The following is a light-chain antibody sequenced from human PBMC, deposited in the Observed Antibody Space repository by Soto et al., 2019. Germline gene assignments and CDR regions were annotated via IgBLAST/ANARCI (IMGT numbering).Light chain of an antibody. CDR1: QSVSSN. Sequence: EIVMTQSPATLSVSPGERATLSCRGSQSVSSNLAWYQQKPGQALRLLIYGASTRATGIPASFSGSGSGTEFTLTISSLQSEDFAVYYCQQYNNWPLTFGGGTKVEIK. J-gene: IGKJ4*01. V-gene: IGKV3-15*01. CDR3: QQYNNWPLT. CDR2: GAS.